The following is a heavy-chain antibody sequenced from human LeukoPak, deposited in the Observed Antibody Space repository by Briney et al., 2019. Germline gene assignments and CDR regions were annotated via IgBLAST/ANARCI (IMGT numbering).Heavy chain of an antibody. CDR2: IRGSGGST. CDR1: GFTFSSNA. CDR3: AKAHHSIYDSSGYYYFDAFDI. D-gene: IGHD3-22*01. V-gene: IGHV3-23*01. Sequence: GGSLRLSCAASGFTFSSNAMSWVRQAPGKGLEWVSAIRGSGGSTYYADSVKGRFTSSRDNSKNTLYLQMNSLRAEDTAVYYCAKAHHSIYDSSGYYYFDAFDIWGQGTMVTVSS. J-gene: IGHJ3*02.